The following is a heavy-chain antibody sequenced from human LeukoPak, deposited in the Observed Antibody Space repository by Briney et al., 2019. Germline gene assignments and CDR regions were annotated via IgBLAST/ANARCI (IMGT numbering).Heavy chain of an antibody. Sequence: GGSLRLSCAASGFTFSSYGMHWVRQAPGKGLEWMAVVSDDGSNKYYEDSVRGRFTISRDNSKNTLYLQMSSLRDEDTAGYYCAVPRLRGSYLLYYWGQKTLVTLSS. CDR3: AVPRLRGSYLLYY. CDR1: GFTFSSYG. J-gene: IGHJ4*02. CDR2: VSDDGSNK. V-gene: IGHV3-30*03. D-gene: IGHD2-15*01.